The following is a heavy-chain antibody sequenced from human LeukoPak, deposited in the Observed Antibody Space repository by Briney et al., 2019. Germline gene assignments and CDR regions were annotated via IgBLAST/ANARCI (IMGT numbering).Heavy chain of an antibody. CDR3: ARSPFYSDHSGFVDY. CDR1: GYIFKTYG. CDR2: ISAYNGRT. D-gene: IGHD3-22*01. Sequence: ASVKVSCKASGYIFKTYGISWVRQASGQGLEWMGWISAYNGRTNYAQNLQGRVTMTTDTSATTAYMDLRSLRSDDTAVYYCARSPFYSDHSGFVDYWGQGTLVTVSS. V-gene: IGHV1-18*01. J-gene: IGHJ4*02.